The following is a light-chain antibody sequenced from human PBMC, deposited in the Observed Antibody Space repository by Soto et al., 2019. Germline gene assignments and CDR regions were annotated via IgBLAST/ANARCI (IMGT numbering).Light chain of an antibody. V-gene: IGLV2-23*02. Sequence: QSVLTQPASVSGSPGQSITISCTGTSSDVGSYILVSWYQQHPGKAPKLMIYEVSKRPSGVSNRFSGSKSGNTASLTISGLQAEDEADYYGCSHAGSTGGYVLGTETKVTGL. CDR3: CSHAGSTGGYV. CDR2: EVS. CDR1: SSDVGSYIL. J-gene: IGLJ1*01.